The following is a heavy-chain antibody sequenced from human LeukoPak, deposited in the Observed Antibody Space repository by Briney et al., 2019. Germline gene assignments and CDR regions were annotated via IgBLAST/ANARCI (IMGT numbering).Heavy chain of an antibody. D-gene: IGHD2-15*01. CDR1: GYSISSGYY. CDR3: ARGRRGGLAADNWFDP. V-gene: IGHV4-38-2*01. Sequence: PSETLSLTCAVSGYSISSGYYWGWIRQPPGKGPEWIASIYHSGSTYYNPSLKSRVTISVDTSKNQFSLKLSSVTAADTAVYYCARGRRGGLAADNWFDPWGQGTLVTVSS. CDR2: IYHSGST. J-gene: IGHJ5*02.